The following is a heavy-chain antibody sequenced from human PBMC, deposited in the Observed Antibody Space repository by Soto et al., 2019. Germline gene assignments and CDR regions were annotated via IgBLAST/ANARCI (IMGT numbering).Heavy chain of an antibody. CDR3: TRQDWNYVDFDY. J-gene: IGHJ4*02. CDR2: IRSKANSYAT. V-gene: IGHV3-73*01. Sequence: AGGSLRLSCAASGFTFSGSAMHWVRQASGKGLEWVGRIRSKANSYATAYAASVKGRFTISRDDSKNTAYLQMNSLKTEDTAVYYCTRQDWNYVDFDYWGQGTLVTVSS. D-gene: IGHD1-7*01. CDR1: GFTFSGSA.